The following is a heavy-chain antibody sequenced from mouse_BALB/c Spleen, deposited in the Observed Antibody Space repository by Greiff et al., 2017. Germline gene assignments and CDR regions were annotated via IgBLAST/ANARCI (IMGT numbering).Heavy chain of an antibody. CDR2: ISYDGSN. D-gene: IGHD1-2*01. CDR3: ARLLRPYYAMDY. Sequence: EVQLQESGPGLVKPSQSLSLTCSVTGYSITSGYYWNWIRQFPGNKLEWMGYISYDGSNNYNPSLKNRISITRDTSKNQFFLKLNSVTTEDTATYYCARLLRPYYAMDYWGQGTSVTVSS. CDR1: GYSITSGYY. V-gene: IGHV3-6*02. J-gene: IGHJ4*01.